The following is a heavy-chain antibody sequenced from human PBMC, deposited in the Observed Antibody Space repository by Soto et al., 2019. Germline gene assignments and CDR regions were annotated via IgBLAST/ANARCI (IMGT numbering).Heavy chain of an antibody. J-gene: IGHJ4*01. V-gene: IGHV3-7*03. D-gene: IGHD6-25*01. CDR2: IKQDGSEK. Sequence: CVSRVRKAPGKGLEWVANIKQDGSEKYYVDSVKGRFTISRDNAKNSLYLQMDSLGAEDTAVYSCERAAAVRPAASYWGNGTPVTGTS. CDR3: ERAAAVRPAASY. CDR1: C.